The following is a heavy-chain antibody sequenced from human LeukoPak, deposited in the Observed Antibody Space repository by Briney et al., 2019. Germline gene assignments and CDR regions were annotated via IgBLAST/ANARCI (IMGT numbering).Heavy chain of an antibody. J-gene: IGHJ6*03. CDR2: IYTSGST. CDR3: ASHSIAAAGTHYYYYYMDV. D-gene: IGHD6-13*01. V-gene: IGHV4-4*07. CDR1: GGSISSYY. Sequence: SETLSLTCTVSGGSISSYYWSWIRQPAGKGLEWIGRIYTSGSTNYNPSLKSRVTISVDTSKNQFSLKLSSVTAADTAVYYCASHSIAAAGTHYYYYYMDVWGKGTTVTISS.